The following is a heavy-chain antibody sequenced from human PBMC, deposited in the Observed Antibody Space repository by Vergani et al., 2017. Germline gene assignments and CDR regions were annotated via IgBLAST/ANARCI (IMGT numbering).Heavy chain of an antibody. Sequence: EVQLVESGGGLVKPGGSLRLSCAASGFTFSNAWMSWVRQAPGKGLEWVGRIKSKTDGGTTDYAAPVKGSFTISRDDSKNTLYLQMNSLKTEDTAVYYCTTECWCGSQYYYYYYMDVWGKGTTVTVSS. D-gene: IGHD3-3*01. CDR2: IKSKTDGGTT. V-gene: IGHV3-15*01. CDR3: TTECWCGSQYYYYYYMDV. J-gene: IGHJ6*03. CDR1: GFTFSNAW.